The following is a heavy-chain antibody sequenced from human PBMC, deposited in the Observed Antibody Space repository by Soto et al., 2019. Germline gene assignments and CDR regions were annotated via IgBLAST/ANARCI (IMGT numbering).Heavy chain of an antibody. CDR3: ARVPFYYDSSGYYPDAFDI. CDR2: ISAYNGNT. V-gene: IGHV1-18*01. J-gene: IGHJ3*02. D-gene: IGHD3-22*01. Sequence: QVQLVQSGAEVKKPGASVKVSCKASGYTFTSYGISWVRQAPGQGLEWMGWISAYNGNTNYAQKLQGRVTMTTDTSTSTAYMELRSLRSDDTAVYYCARVPFYYDSSGYYPDAFDIWGQGTMVTVSS. CDR1: GYTFTSYG.